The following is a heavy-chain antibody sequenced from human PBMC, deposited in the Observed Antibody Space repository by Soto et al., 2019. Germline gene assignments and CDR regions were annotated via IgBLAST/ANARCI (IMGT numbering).Heavy chain of an antibody. D-gene: IGHD5-12*01. J-gene: IGHJ4*02. Sequence: ASVKVSCKASGYTFTSYDINWVRQATGQGLEWMGWMNPNSGNTGYAQKFQGRVTMTRNTSISTAYMELSSLRSEDTAVYYCAILRWAREGTFDYWGQGTLVTVSS. CDR3: AILRWAREGTFDY. CDR1: GYTFTSYD. CDR2: MNPNSGNT. V-gene: IGHV1-8*01.